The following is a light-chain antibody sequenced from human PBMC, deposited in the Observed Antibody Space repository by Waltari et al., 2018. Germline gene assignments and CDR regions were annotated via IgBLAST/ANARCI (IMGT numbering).Light chain of an antibody. Sequence: QSALTQPRSVSGSPGQPVTISCTGTRSDAGRHNYVSWYQQHPGKAPKLMIYDVSKRPSGVPDRFSGSKSGNTASLTISGLQAEDEADYYCCSYAGSYTVVFGGGTKLTVL. V-gene: IGLV2-11*01. CDR3: CSYAGSYTVV. CDR1: RSDAGRHNY. J-gene: IGLJ2*01. CDR2: DVS.